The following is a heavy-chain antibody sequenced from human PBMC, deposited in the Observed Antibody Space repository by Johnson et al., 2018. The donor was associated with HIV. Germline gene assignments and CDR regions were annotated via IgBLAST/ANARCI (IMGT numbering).Heavy chain of an antibody. Sequence: VQLVESGGGVVQPGRSLRLSCAASGFSVTKAWMNWVRQAPGKGLEWVSYISSSGSTIYYADSVKGRFTISRDNSKNTLYLQMKSLRAEDTAVYYCASRYTVDAFDIWGQGTMVTVSS. CDR1: GFSVTKAW. D-gene: IGHD1-1*01. CDR2: ISSSGSTI. J-gene: IGHJ3*02. V-gene: IGHV3-48*01. CDR3: ASRYTVDAFDI.